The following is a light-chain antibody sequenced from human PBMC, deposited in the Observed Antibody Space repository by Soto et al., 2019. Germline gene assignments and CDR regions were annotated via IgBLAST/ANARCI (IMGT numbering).Light chain of an antibody. J-gene: IGLJ3*02. Sequence: QSALTQPASVSGSPGQSITISCTGTSSDVGDYNYVSWYQQHPGKAPKLMIYEVSNRPSGVSNRFSGSKSGNTASLTISGLQAGDEVVFYCSSYTSSNTWVFGGGTKLTVL. V-gene: IGLV2-14*01. CDR2: EVS. CDR1: SSDVGDYNY. CDR3: SSYTSSNTWV.